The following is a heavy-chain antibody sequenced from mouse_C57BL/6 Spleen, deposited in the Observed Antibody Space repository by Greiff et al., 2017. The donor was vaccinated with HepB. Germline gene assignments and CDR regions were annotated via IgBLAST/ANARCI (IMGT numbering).Heavy chain of an antibody. V-gene: IGHV5-6*02. CDR2: ISSGGSYT. Sequence: DVKLVESGGDLVKPGGSLKLSCAASGFTFSSYGMSWVRQTPDKRLEWVATISSGGSYTYYPDSVKGRFTISRDNAKNTLYLQMSSLKSEDTAMYYCARQVLLRGYFDVWGTGTTVTVSS. J-gene: IGHJ1*03. CDR3: ARQVLLRGYFDV. D-gene: IGHD1-1*01. CDR1: GFTFSSYG.